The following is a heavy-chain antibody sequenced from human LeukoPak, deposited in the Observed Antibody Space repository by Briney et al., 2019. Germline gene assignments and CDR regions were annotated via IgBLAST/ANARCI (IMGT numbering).Heavy chain of an antibody. CDR3: ARERWNFPNC. CDR2: IYYSGST. CDR1: GGSISSYH. D-gene: IGHD1-7*01. V-gene: IGHV4-59*01. Sequence: SETLSLTCTVSGGSISSYHWSCIRQPPGKGLEWIGYIYYSGSTNYNPSLKSRVTISVDTSKNQFSLNLNSVTAADTAVYYCARERWNFPNCWGQRTLVTFST. J-gene: IGHJ4*02.